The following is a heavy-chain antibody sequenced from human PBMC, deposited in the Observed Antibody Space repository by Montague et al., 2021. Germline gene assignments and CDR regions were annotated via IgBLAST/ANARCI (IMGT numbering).Heavy chain of an antibody. Sequence: SETLSLTCTVSGGSISSSSYYWGWIRQPPGKGLEWIGSIYYSGSTCYNPSLKSRVTISVDTSKNQFSLKLSSVTAADTAVYYCARHVIGNYGMDGWGQGTTVPVSS. J-gene: IGHJ6*02. V-gene: IGHV4-39*01. D-gene: IGHD3-16*02. CDR3: ARHVIGNYGMDG. CDR1: GGSISSSSYY. CDR2: IYYSGST.